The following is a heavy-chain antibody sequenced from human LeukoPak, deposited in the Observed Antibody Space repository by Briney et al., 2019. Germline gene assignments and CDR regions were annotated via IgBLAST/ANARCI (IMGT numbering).Heavy chain of an antibody. CDR3: AKDRDGGSGTYYNRFDY. V-gene: IGHV3-23*01. J-gene: IGHJ4*02. CDR2: ISGSGDNT. Sequence: GGSLRLSCAASGFTFNTYAMSWVRQAPGKGLEWVSGISGSGDNTHYADSVKGRLTISRDNSKSTLYLQMNSLRAEDTAVYYCAKDRDGGSGTYYNRFDYWGQGTLVTVSA. D-gene: IGHD3-10*01. CDR1: GFTFNTYA.